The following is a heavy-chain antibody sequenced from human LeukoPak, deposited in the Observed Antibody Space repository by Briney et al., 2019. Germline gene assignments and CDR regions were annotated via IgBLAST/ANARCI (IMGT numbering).Heavy chain of an antibody. CDR2: MNPNSGNT. V-gene: IGHV1-8*03. J-gene: IGHJ4*02. CDR3: ARDSGITIFGVPLDY. Sequence: GASVKVSCKASGYTFTGYDINWVRQATGQGLEWMGWMNPNSGNTGYAQKFQGRVTITRNTSISTAYMELSSLRSEDTAVYYCARDSGITIFGVPLDYWGQGTLVTVSS. D-gene: IGHD3-3*01. CDR1: GYTFTGYD.